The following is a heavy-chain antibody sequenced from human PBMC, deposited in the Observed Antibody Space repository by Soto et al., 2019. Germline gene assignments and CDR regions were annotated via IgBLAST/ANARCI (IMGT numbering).Heavy chain of an antibody. D-gene: IGHD6-6*01. V-gene: IGHV3-9*01. Sequence: GGSLRLSWAASGFTFDDYAMHWVRQAPGKGLEWVSGISWHSGSIGYADSVKGRFTISRDNAKNSLYLQMNSLRAEDTALYYCAKDEIGSSSGDYWGPGTLVTVSS. J-gene: IGHJ4*02. CDR3: AKDEIGSSSGDY. CDR2: ISWHSGSI. CDR1: GFTFDDYA.